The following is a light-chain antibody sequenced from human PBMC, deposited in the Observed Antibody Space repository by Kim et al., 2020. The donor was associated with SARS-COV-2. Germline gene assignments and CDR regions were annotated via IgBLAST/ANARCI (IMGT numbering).Light chain of an antibody. CDR3: QAWDSRTYVV. V-gene: IGLV3-1*01. Sequence: SYELTQPHSMSVSPGQTASITCSGDKLGDKYACWYQQKPGQSPVLVIYQDTKRPSGIPERFSGSNSGNTATLTISGTQAMDEADYYCQAWDSRTYVVFGGGTQLTVL. CDR1: KLGDKY. CDR2: QDT. J-gene: IGLJ2*01.